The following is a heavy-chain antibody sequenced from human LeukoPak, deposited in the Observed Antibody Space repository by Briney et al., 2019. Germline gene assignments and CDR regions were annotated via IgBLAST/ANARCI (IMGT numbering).Heavy chain of an antibody. V-gene: IGHV4-34*01. D-gene: IGHD2-21*02. CDR3: ARGVVVVTGTQNNWFDP. CDR2: INHSGST. J-gene: IGHJ5*02. Sequence: PSETLSLTCAVYGGSFSGYYWSWIRQPPGKGLEWIGEINHSGSTNYNPSLKSRVTISVDTSKNQFSLKLSSVTAADTAGYYCARGVVVVTGTQNNWFDPWGQGTLVTVSS. CDR1: GGSFSGYY.